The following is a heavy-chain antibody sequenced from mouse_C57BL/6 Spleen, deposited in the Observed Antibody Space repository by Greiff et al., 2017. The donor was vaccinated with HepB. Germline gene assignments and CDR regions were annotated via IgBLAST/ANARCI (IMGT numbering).Heavy chain of an antibody. CDR1: GFTFSDYG. J-gene: IGHJ2*01. D-gene: IGHD1-1*01. Sequence: DVMLVESGGGLVKPGGSLKLSCAASGFTFSDYGMHWVRQAPEKGLEWVAYISSGSSTIYYADTVKGRFTISRDNAKNTLFLQMTSLRSEDTAMYYCARCYYYGSSLDYWGQGTTLTVSS. V-gene: IGHV5-17*01. CDR2: ISSGSSTI. CDR3: ARCYYYGSSLDY.